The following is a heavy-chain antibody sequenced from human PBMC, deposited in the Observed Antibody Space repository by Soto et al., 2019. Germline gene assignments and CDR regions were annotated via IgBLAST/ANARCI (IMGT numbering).Heavy chain of an antibody. Sequence: LSLTCAVYGGSFSGYYCSWIRQPPGKGLEWIGEINHSGSTNYNPSLKSRVTISVDTSKNQFSLKLSSVTAADTAVYYCAVPAAIIYGMDVWGQGTTVTVSS. CDR2: INHSGST. J-gene: IGHJ6*02. V-gene: IGHV4-34*01. CDR3: AVPAAIIYGMDV. D-gene: IGHD2-2*02. CDR1: GGSFSGYY.